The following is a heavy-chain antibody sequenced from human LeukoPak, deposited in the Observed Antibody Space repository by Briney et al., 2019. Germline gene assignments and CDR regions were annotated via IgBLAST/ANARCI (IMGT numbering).Heavy chain of an antibody. CDR3: TRPAGDYARGGFDI. CDR1: GXTFSNYG. CDR2: IWYDGNSK. Sequence: GGSLRLPCAASGXTFSNYGMHWVRQAPGKGLEWVAVIWYDGNSKYYADSVKGRFTISRDNSRSTLYLQMNSLRADDSAMYYCTRPAGDYARGGFDIWGQGTLVTVSS. J-gene: IGHJ3*02. V-gene: IGHV3-33*01. D-gene: IGHD4-17*01.